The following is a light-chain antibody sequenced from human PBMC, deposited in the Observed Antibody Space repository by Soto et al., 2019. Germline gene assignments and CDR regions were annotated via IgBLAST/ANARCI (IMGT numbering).Light chain of an antibody. CDR3: QSYDNSNRGV. V-gene: IGLV6-57*02. J-gene: IGLJ2*01. CDR2: EDN. Sequence: NFMLTQSHSVSESPGKTVTISCTGSSGSIASNYVQWYQQRPGSAPTTVIYEDNQRPSGVPDRFSGSIDSSSNSASLTISGLKTEDEADYYCQSYDNSNRGVFGGGTKLTVL. CDR1: SGSIASNY.